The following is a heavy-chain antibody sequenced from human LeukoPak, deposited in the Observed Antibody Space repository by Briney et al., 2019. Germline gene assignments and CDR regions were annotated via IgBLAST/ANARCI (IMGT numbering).Heavy chain of an antibody. V-gene: IGHV3-30*02. Sequence: GGSLRLSCAASGFSFNSYGLHWVRQAPGKGLEWVAFIRYNGNDNYYTDSVKGRFTISRDNSKNTLYLQMNTLRGEDTAVYYCAKDFYDILTGYYIDYWGQGTLVTVSS. J-gene: IGHJ4*02. CDR3: AKDFYDILTGYYIDY. CDR2: IRYNGNDN. D-gene: IGHD3-9*01. CDR1: GFSFNSYG.